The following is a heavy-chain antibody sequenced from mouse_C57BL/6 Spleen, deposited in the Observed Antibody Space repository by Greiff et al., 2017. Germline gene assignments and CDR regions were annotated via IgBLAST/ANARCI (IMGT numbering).Heavy chain of an antibody. CDR2: INPSNGGT. V-gene: IGHV1-53*01. D-gene: IGHD1-1*01. CDR3: AISYYYGSSYVKDAMDY. Sequence: QVQLQQPGTELVKPGASVKLSCKASGYTFTSYWMHWVKQRPGQGLEWIGNINPSNGGTNYNEKFKSKATLTVEKSSSTAYMQLSSLTSEDSSVYYFAISYYYGSSYVKDAMDYWGQGTSLTVSS. CDR1: GYTFTSYW. J-gene: IGHJ4*01.